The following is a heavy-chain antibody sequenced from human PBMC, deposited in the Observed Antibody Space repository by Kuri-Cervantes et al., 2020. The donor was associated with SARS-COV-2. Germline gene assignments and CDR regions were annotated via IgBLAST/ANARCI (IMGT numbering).Heavy chain of an antibody. D-gene: IGHD1-26*01. Sequence: ASVKVSCKASGHTFTSYYMHWVRQAPGQGLEWMGIINPSGGSTSYAQKFQGRVTMTRDTSISTAYMELSRLRSDDTAVYYCARRSPRSGSKRHDAFDIWGQGTMVTVSS. V-gene: IGHV1-46*01. CDR2: INPSGGST. CDR3: ARRSPRSGSKRHDAFDI. J-gene: IGHJ3*02. CDR1: GHTFTSYY.